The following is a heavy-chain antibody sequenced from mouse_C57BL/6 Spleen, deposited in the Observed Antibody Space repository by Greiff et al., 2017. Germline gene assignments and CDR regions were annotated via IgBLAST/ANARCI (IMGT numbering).Heavy chain of an antibody. CDR1: GYTFTSYW. J-gene: IGHJ4*01. Sequence: QVQLQQPGTELVKPGASVKLSCKASGYTFTSYWMHWVTQRPGQGLEWIGNINPSNGGTNYNEKLKSKATLTVDKSSSTSYMQLSSLTSEDSAVYYCARAPLYGSSYAMDYWGQGTSVTVSS. CDR2: INPSNGGT. D-gene: IGHD1-1*01. V-gene: IGHV1-53*01. CDR3: ARAPLYGSSYAMDY.